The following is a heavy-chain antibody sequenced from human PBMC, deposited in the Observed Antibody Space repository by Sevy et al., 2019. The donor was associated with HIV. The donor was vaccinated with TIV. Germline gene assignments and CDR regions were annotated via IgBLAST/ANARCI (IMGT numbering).Heavy chain of an antibody. CDR3: ARDLGGYSYGPIDY. Sequence: GGSLRLSCAASGFTFSSYSMNWVRQAPGKGLEWVSSISSSSGYIYYADSVKGRFTISRDNAKNSLYLQMNSLRAEDTAVYYCARDLGGYSYGPIDYWGQGTLVTVSS. CDR2: ISSSSGYI. CDR1: GFTFSSYS. J-gene: IGHJ4*02. V-gene: IGHV3-21*01. D-gene: IGHD5-18*01.